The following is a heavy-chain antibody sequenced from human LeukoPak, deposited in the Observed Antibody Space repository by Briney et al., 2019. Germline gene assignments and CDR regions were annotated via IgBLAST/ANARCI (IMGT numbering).Heavy chain of an antibody. CDR2: IGTSSNNI. V-gene: IGHV3-21*01. J-gene: IGHJ4*02. CDR3: ASGTVGNYALDY. CDR1: GLTFSRYN. Sequence: PGGSLTLSCAASGLTFSRYNMNWVRQAPGKGLEWVSSIGTSSNNIYYTDSVKGRFTISRDNAKNSLYLQVYSLRVEDTAVYFCASGTVGNYALDYWGQGTLVTVSS. D-gene: IGHD1-7*01.